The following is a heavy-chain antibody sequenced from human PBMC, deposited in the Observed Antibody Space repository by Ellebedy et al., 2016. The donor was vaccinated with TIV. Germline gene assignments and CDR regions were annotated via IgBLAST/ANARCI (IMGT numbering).Heavy chain of an antibody. CDR3: ARAPRGYFQH. Sequence: SETLSLXXTVSGGSISSYYWSWIRQPPGKGLEWIGEINHSGSTNYNPSLKSRVTISVDTSKNQFSLKLSSVTAADTAVYYCARAPRGYFQHWGQGTLVTVSS. D-gene: IGHD1-26*01. V-gene: IGHV4-34*01. CDR2: INHSGST. J-gene: IGHJ1*01. CDR1: GGSISSYY.